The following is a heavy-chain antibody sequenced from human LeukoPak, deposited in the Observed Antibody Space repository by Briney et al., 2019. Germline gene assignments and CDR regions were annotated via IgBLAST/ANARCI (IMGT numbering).Heavy chain of an antibody. J-gene: IGHJ3*02. V-gene: IGHV1-2*02. CDR3: AREMNGIVVVVAAANAFDI. CDR1: GYTFTGYY. D-gene: IGHD2-15*01. CDR2: INPNSGGT. Sequence: ASVKVSCKASGYTFTGYYMHWVRQAPGQGLEWMGWINPNSGGTNYAQKFQGRVTMTRDTSISTAYMELSRLRSDDTAVYYCAREMNGIVVVVAAANAFDIWGQGTMVTVSS.